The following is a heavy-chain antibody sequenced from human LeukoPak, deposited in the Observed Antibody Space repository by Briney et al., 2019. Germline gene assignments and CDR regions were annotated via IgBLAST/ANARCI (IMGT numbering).Heavy chain of an antibody. CDR2: IHNSGTT. CDR1: GASISSGSYY. J-gene: IGHJ5*02. D-gene: IGHD1-26*01. CDR3: AREVMVGATTA. V-gene: IGHV4-61*02. Sequence: SETLSLTCTVSGASISSGSYYWSWIRQPAGKGLEWIGRIHNSGTTKYDPSLKSRVTISIDTSKSQFSLRLSSVTAADTAVYYCAREVMVGATTAWGQGTLVTVSS.